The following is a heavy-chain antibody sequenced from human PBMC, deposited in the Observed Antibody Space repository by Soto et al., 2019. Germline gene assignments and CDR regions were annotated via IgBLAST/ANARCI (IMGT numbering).Heavy chain of an antibody. J-gene: IGHJ4*02. D-gene: IGHD3-22*01. Sequence: QVQLVESGGGVVQPGRSLRLSCAASGFTFSSYAMHWVRQAPGKGLEWVAVISYDGSNKYYADSVKGRFTISRDNSKNTLYLQMNSLRAEDTAVYYCARGITMIGCRYWGQGTLVTVSS. CDR1: GFTFSSYA. CDR3: ARGITMIGCRY. V-gene: IGHV3-30-3*01. CDR2: ISYDGSNK.